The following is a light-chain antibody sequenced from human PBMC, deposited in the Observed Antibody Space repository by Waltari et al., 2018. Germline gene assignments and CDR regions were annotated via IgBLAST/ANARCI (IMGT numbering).Light chain of an antibody. CDR1: QRLVHSDGNTY. CDR2: KVS. V-gene: IGKV2-30*02. Sequence: DVVMTQSPLSLPVTLGQPASISCRSSQRLVHSDGNTYLNWFQQRPGQSPRRLIYKVSNRDSGVPDRFSGSGSGTDFTLKISRVEAEDVGVYYCMQGTHWPWTFGQGTKVEIK. J-gene: IGKJ1*01. CDR3: MQGTHWPWT.